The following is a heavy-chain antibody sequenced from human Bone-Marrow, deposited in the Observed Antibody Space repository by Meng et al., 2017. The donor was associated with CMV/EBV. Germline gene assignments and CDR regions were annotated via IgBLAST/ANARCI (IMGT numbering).Heavy chain of an antibody. D-gene: IGHD4-17*01. CDR2: INPSGGNT. J-gene: IGHJ4*02. CDR1: GYTFTSYY. V-gene: IGHV1-46*01. Sequence: ASVKVSCKASGYTFTSYYMHWVRQAPGQGLEWMGIINPSGGNTSYAQKFQGRVTMTRDTSTSTVYMELSSLRSEDTAVYYCARAPRGDYGDYWGQGTLVTVSS. CDR3: ARAPRGDYGDY.